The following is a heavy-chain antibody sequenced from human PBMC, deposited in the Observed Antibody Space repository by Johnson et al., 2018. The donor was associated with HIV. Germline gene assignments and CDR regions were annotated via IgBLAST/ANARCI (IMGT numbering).Heavy chain of an antibody. D-gene: IGHD3-10*01. CDR3: ASSSYGSGRGDAFDI. Sequence: QVQLVESGGGVVQPGGSLRLSCAASGFIFSSYGMHWVRQAPGKGLEWVAFIRYDGSNKYYADSVKGRFTISRDNSKNTLYLQMNSLRDEDTAVYYCASSSYGSGRGDAFDIWGQGTMVTVSS. V-gene: IGHV3-30*02. CDR2: IRYDGSNK. J-gene: IGHJ3*02. CDR1: GFIFSSYG.